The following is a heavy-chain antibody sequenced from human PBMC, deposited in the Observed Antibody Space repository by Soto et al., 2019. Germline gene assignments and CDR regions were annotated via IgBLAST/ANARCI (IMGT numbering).Heavy chain of an antibody. CDR1: GGSFNSYF. Sequence: QVQLQQWGAGLLKPSETLSLTYAVYGGSFNSYFWSWVRQPPGKGLEWIGEVTPGGRSNYNPSLKSRVTISKDTSKNQYSLEVNSVTAADTAVYYCTTSGRSWPDSFDIWGQGAMVTVSS. D-gene: IGHD6-13*01. J-gene: IGHJ3*02. CDR3: TTSGRSWPDSFDI. CDR2: VTPGGRS. V-gene: IGHV4-34*01.